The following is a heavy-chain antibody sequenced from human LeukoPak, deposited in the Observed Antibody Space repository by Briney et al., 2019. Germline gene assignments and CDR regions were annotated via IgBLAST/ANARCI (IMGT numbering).Heavy chain of an antibody. CDR3: ARDNDYKVDY. CDR1: GGSISSSSSY. CDR2: IYYTGST. J-gene: IGHJ4*02. Sequence: SETLSLTCTVSGGSISSSSSYWGWIRQPPGKGLAWIGTIYYTGSTYYDPSLKSRVTLSVDTSKNQFSLNLSSVTAADTAVYYCARDNDYKVDYWGQGTLLTVSS. V-gene: IGHV4-39*02. D-gene: IGHD4-11*01.